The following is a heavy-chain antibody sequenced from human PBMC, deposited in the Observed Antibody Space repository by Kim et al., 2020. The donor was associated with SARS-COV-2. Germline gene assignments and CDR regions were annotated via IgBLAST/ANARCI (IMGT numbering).Heavy chain of an antibody. D-gene: IGHD6-6*01. Sequence: SLKRRITISVDTSKNQFSLKLSSVTAADTAVYYCARDQYSSSYHYYYMDVWGKGTTVTVSS. V-gene: IGHV4-59*01. CDR3: ARDQYSSSYHYYYMDV. J-gene: IGHJ6*03.